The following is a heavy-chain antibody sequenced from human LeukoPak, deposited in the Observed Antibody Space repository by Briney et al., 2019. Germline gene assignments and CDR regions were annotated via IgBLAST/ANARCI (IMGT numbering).Heavy chain of an antibody. J-gene: IGHJ6*03. CDR1: GFTFSSYG. Sequence: GGSLRLSCAASGFTFSSYGMHWVRQAPGKGLEWVAVIWYGGSNKYYADSVKGRFTISRDNSKNSLYLQMNSLRTEDTALYYCAKEGAYGDYPYYMDVWGKGTTVTVSS. D-gene: IGHD4-17*01. V-gene: IGHV3-33*03. CDR3: AKEGAYGDYPYYMDV. CDR2: IWYGGSNK.